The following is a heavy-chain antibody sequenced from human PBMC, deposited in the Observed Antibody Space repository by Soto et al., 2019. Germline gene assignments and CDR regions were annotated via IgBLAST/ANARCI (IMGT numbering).Heavy chain of an antibody. V-gene: IGHV1-69*02. J-gene: IGHJ3*02. CDR3: ASPLRITMVRDLIPAGAFDI. CDR2: IIPILGIA. D-gene: IGHD3-10*01. CDR1: GGTFSSYT. Sequence: EASVKVSCKASGGTFSSYTISWVRQAPGQGLEWMGRIIPILGIANYAQKFQGRVTITADKSTSTAYMELSSLRSEDTAVYYCASPLRITMVRDLIPAGAFDIWGQGTMVTVSS.